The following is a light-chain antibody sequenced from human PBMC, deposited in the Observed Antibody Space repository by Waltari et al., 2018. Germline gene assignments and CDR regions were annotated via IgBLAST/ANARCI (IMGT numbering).Light chain of an antibody. CDR1: SSDVGGYKY. CDR2: EVS. V-gene: IGLV2-8*01. CDR3: SSYAGSNNV. J-gene: IGLJ1*01. Sequence: QSALTQPPSASGSPGQSVTISCTGTSSDVGGYKYVSWYQQHPGKAPKLMIFEVSKRPSGVPDRFSGSKSANTASLTVSGLQAEDEADYYCSSYAGSNNVFGTGTKVTVL.